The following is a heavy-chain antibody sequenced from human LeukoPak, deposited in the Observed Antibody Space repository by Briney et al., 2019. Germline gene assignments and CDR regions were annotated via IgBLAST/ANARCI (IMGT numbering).Heavy chain of an antibody. J-gene: IGHJ4*02. CDR2: IYYSGST. V-gene: IGHV4-59*01. Sequence: SETLSLTCTVSGGSISSYYWSWIRQPAGKGLEWIGYIYYSGSTNYNPSLKSRVTISVDTSKNQFSLKLSSVTAADTAVYYCARVYYDILTGYYRESGYFDYWGQGTLVTVSS. CDR3: ARVYYDILTGYYRESGYFDY. D-gene: IGHD3-9*01. CDR1: GGSISSYY.